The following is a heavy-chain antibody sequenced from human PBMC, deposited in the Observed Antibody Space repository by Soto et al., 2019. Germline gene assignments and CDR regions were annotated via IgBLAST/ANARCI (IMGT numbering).Heavy chain of an antibody. J-gene: IGHJ6*02. D-gene: IGHD3-10*01. CDR1: GGSISSGDYY. Sequence: SETLSLTCTVSGGSISSGDYYWSWIRQPPGKGLEWIGYIYYSGSTYYNPSLRSRVTISVDTSKNPFSLNLSSVTAAVTAVYYCAREYGSGSYYGMDVWGQGTTVTVSS. V-gene: IGHV4-30-4*01. CDR3: AREYGSGSYYGMDV. CDR2: IYYSGST.